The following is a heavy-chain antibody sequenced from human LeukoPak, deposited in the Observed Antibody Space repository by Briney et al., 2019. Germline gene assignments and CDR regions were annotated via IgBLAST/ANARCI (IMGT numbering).Heavy chain of an antibody. V-gene: IGHV4-59*01. CDR1: GDSISSYY. Sequence: PSETLSLTCTVSGDSISSYYWSWIRPPPGKGLEWIGYIYYSGSTNYNPSLKSRVTISVDTSKNQFSLRLSSVTAADTAVYYCARVNYYDSSGTDYWGQGTLVTVSS. J-gene: IGHJ4*02. CDR3: ARVNYYDSSGTDY. D-gene: IGHD3-22*01. CDR2: IYYSGST.